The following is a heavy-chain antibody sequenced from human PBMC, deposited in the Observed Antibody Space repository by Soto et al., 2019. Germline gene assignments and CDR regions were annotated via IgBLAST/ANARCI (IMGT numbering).Heavy chain of an antibody. CDR3: ARGGGPYVWFNEF. D-gene: IGHD3-16*01. CDR1: GGLLSSFA. V-gene: IGHV1-69*01. J-gene: IGHJ4*02. CDR2: IIPVFGTT. Sequence: QEQLVQSGPEVKKPGSSVKVSCKDSGGLLSSFAISWVRQAPGQGLEWLGGIIPVFGTTNYAERFQGRVTITADESTNTAYMELRSLISGDTAMYYCARGGGPYVWFNEFWGQGTLVTVSS.